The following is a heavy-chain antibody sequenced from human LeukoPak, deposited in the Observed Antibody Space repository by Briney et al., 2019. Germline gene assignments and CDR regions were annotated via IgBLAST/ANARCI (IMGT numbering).Heavy chain of an antibody. V-gene: IGHV4-38-2*02. CDR1: GYSITSGYY. CDR2: IYYSGST. CDR3: ARMLVPDYFDN. D-gene: IGHD6-13*01. J-gene: IGHJ4*02. Sequence: PSETLSLTCSVSGYSITSGYYWGWIRQPPGRGLEWIGTIYYSGSTYYHPSLKSRVTISVDTSKNQFSLKLSSVTAADTAVFYCARMLVPDYFDNWGQGTLVTVSS.